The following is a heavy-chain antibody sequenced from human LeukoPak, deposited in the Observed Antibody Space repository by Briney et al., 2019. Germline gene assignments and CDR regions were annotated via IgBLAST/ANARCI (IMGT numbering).Heavy chain of an antibody. CDR1: GSTFSSYA. CDR3: VSFYETY. Sequence: GGSLRLSCAASGSTFSSYAMHWVRQAPGKGLEWVAVISYDGSNKYYADSVKGRFTISKDNAKNTVYLQMNSLRAEDTAVYYCVSFYETYWGRGTLVTVSS. J-gene: IGHJ4*02. CDR2: ISYDGSNK. V-gene: IGHV3-30*04. D-gene: IGHD2/OR15-2a*01.